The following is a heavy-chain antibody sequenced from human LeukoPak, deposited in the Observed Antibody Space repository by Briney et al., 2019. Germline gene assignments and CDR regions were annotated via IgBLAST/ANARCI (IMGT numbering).Heavy chain of an antibody. CDR3: TSYAGRSDDY. CDR1: GFTFSSYS. Sequence: GGSLRLSCAASGFTFSSYSMNWVRQAPGKGLEWVSSISSSSSYRYYADSVKGRFTISRDNAKNSLHLQMNSLRAEDTAVYYCTSYAGRSDDYWGQGTLVTVSS. V-gene: IGHV3-21*01. D-gene: IGHD3-16*01. J-gene: IGHJ4*02. CDR2: ISSSSSYR.